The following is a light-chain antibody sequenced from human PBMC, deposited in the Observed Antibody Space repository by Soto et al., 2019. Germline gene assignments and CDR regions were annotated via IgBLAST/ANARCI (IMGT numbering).Light chain of an antibody. J-gene: IGLJ3*02. CDR3: QSYDSSLSGWV. Sequence: QLVLTQTPSVSGAPGQSVTMSCGGSNSNIGAGYDVHWYKQVPGTAPKLLIYGNVNRPAGVLDRFSGSKSGASASLAITELQAEDEADYYCQSYDSSLSGWVFGGGTKLTVL. CDR1: NSNIGAGYD. V-gene: IGLV1-40*01. CDR2: GNV.